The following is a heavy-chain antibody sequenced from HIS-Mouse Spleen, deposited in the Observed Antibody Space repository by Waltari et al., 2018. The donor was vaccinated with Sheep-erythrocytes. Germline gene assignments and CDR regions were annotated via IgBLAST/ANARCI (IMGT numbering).Heavy chain of an antibody. V-gene: IGHV4-39*07. J-gene: IGHJ4*02. Sequence: QLQLQESGPGLVKPSETLSLTCTVSGGSISSSSYYWGWIRQPPGKGLEWIGSIYYRGRTYYNPSLKRRVTISVDTSKNQFSLKLSSVTAADTAVYYCARDEGTYYDFWSGYPPSYYFDYWGQGTLVTVSS. CDR3: ARDEGTYYDFWSGYPPSYYFDY. D-gene: IGHD3-3*01. CDR2: IYYRGRT. CDR1: GGSISSSSYY.